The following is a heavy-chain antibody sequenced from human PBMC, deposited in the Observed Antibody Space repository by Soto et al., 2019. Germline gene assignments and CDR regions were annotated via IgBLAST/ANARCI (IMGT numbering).Heavy chain of an antibody. J-gene: IGHJ3*02. CDR2: IYPEDSDT. D-gene: IGHD3-10*01. Sequence: EVQLVQSGAEVKKLGESLKISCKGFGYTYPSYWIGWVRQMPGKGLEWMGIIYPEDSDTRYSPSFQGQVTISADKSISTAYLQWSSLKASDTAMYYCARRILLWSVRDAFDIWGQGTMVTVSS. V-gene: IGHV5-51*03. CDR3: ARRILLWSVRDAFDI. CDR1: GYTYPSYW.